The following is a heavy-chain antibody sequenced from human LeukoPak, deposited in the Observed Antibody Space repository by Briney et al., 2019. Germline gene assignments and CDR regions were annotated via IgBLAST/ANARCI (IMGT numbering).Heavy chain of an antibody. Sequence: PGGSLRLSCAASGFTFSSYAMHWVRQAPGRGVEWVAVISYDGSNKYYADSVKGRFTISRDNSKTTLYLQMNSLRAEDTAVYYCARVIIAAAADYWGQGSLGTVSS. CDR3: ARVIIAAAADY. CDR1: GFTFSSYA. J-gene: IGHJ4*02. CDR2: ISYDGSNK. D-gene: IGHD6-13*01. V-gene: IGHV3-30-3*01.